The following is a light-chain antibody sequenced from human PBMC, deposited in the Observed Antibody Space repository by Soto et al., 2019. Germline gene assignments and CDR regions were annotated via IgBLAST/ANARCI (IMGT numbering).Light chain of an antibody. CDR1: QDIHTW. J-gene: IGKJ4*01. CDR2: SAS. CDR3: QQANSFPPLT. Sequence: DIQMTQSPSSVSASIGDRVTITCRASQDIHTWLAWYQQKPGKAPKHLIYSASTLQSGVPSRFSGSGSGTDFSLTISSLQPEDLASYYCQQANSFPPLTFGGGTKVEIK. V-gene: IGKV1-12*01.